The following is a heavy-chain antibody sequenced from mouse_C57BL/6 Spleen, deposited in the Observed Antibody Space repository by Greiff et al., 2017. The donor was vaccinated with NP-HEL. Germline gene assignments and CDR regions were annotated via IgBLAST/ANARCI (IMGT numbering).Heavy chain of an antibody. V-gene: IGHV1-54*01. CDR1: GYAFTNYL. J-gene: IGHJ4*01. CDR2: INPGSGGT. Sequence: QVQLQQSGAELVRPGTSVKVSCKASGYAFTNYLIEWVKQRPGQGLEWIGVINPGSGGTNYNEKFKGKATLTADKSSSTAYMQLSSLTSEDSAVYFCARRDGSSYAMDYWGQGTSVTVSS. D-gene: IGHD1-1*01. CDR3: ARRDGSSYAMDY.